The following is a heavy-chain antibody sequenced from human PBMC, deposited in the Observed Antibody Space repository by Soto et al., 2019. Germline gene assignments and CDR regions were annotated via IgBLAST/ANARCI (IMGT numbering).Heavy chain of an antibody. V-gene: IGHV4-39*01. CDR2: ICYSGST. D-gene: IGHD3-22*01. Sequence: PSETLSLTCTVSGGSISSSSYYWGWIRQPPGKVREWIVSICYSGSTCYNPSLKSRVTISIDTCNNQLSLKLSCVTASGTAVYYXARSYYYDISPYPQWFDPWGQGTLVTVSS. CDR3: ARSYYYDISPYPQWFDP. J-gene: IGHJ5*02. CDR1: GGSISSSSYY.